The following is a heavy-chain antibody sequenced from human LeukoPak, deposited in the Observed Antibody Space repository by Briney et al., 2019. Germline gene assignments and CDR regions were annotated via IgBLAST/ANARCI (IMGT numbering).Heavy chain of an antibody. CDR2: IYYSGST. V-gene: IGHV4-59*08. D-gene: IGHD6-13*01. CDR3: ARLRRDSGSWTYYFDY. CDR1: GGSISSYY. J-gene: IGHJ4*02. Sequence: SETLSLTCTVSGGSISSYYWSWIRQPPGKGLEWIGYIYYSGSTNYNPSLKSRVTISVDTSKNQFSLKLSSVTAADTAVYYCARLRRDSGSWTYYFDYWGQGTLVTVSS.